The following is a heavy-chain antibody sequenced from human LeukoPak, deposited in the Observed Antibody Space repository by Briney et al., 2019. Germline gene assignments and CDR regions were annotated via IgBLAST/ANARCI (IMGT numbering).Heavy chain of an antibody. V-gene: IGHV1-58*02. CDR2: IVVGSGNT. CDR3: AADGGRVGATTSFEYFQH. J-gene: IGHJ1*01. CDR1: GFTFTSSA. D-gene: IGHD1-26*01. Sequence: SVKVSCKASGFTFTSSAMQWVRQARAQRIEWIGGIVVGSGNTNYAQKFQERVTITRDMSTSTAYMELSSLRSEDTAVYYCAADGGRVGATTSFEYFQHWGQGTLVTVSS.